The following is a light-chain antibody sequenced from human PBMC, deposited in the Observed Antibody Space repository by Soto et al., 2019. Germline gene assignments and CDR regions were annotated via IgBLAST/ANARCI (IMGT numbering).Light chain of an antibody. Sequence: EIVMTQSPATLSVSPGERATLSCRASQTIGSNLAWYQQKPGQPPRLLIYDASTRATDNPARFTGSGSGTEFTLTISSLQSEDFAVFYCQQYNIRPPTWTFGQGTKVDIK. J-gene: IGKJ1*01. CDR2: DAS. V-gene: IGKV3-15*01. CDR3: QQYNIRPPTWT. CDR1: QTIGSN.